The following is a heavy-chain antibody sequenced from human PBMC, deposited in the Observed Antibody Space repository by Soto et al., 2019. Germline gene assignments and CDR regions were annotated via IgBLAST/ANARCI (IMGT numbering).Heavy chain of an antibody. CDR1: GYSFTSYW. Sequence: PGESLKISCKGSGYSFTSYWIGWVRQMPGKGLEWMGIIYPGDSDTRYSPSFQGQVTISADKSISTAYLQWSSLKASDTAMYYCARNGRGGYDSPYYYYYYMAVWGKGTTVTVSS. V-gene: IGHV5-51*01. J-gene: IGHJ6*03. D-gene: IGHD5-12*01. CDR2: IYPGDSDT. CDR3: ARNGRGGYDSPYYYYYYMAV.